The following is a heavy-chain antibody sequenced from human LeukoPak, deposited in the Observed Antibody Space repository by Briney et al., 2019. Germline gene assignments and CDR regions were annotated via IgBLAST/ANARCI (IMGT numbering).Heavy chain of an antibody. D-gene: IGHD6-19*01. CDR2: ISYDGSDK. J-gene: IGHJ4*02. V-gene: IGHV3-30-3*01. CDR3: ARAYDSGWYVMDY. Sequence: GGSLRLSCAASGFTFRTYPMHWVRQAPGKGLEWVAVISYDGSDKYYADSVKGRFTISRDNSKNTLDLQMNSLRAEDTAAYYCARAYDSGWYVMDYWGQGTLVTVSS. CDR1: GFTFRTYP.